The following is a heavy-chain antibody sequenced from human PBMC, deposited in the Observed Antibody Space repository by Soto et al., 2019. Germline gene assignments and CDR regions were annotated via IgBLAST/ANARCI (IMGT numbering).Heavy chain of an antibody. D-gene: IGHD1-26*01. J-gene: IGHJ6*02. CDR3: ARAGKGGRHFYGMDV. Sequence: PGGSLKISSMGSGYSFGTDWIAWVRQMPRKGLECMGIFYPGDSETTYSPPFQGQVTFSADKSISTAYLQWSSLKASDTAMYYCARAGKGGRHFYGMDVWGQGTTVTVSS. V-gene: IGHV5-51*01. CDR1: GYSFGTDW. CDR2: FYPGDSET.